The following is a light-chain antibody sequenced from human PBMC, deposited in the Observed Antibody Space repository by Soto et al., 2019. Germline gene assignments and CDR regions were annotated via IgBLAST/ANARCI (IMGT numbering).Light chain of an antibody. CDR2: STS. V-gene: IGKV3-20*01. Sequence: ENVLTQSPGTLSLSPGERATLSCRASPSVSTNYLAWYQQKTGQAPRLLIYSTSTRATGIPDRFSGSGSGTDFTLTISRLEPEDFAVYYCQRYDSSLYTFGQGTKLEIK. CDR3: QRYDSSLYT. CDR1: PSVSTNY. J-gene: IGKJ2*01.